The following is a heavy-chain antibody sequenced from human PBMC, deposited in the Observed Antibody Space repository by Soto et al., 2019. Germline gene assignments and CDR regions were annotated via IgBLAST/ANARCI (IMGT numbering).Heavy chain of an antibody. V-gene: IGHV6-1*01. CDR2: TYYRSRWYN. J-gene: IGHJ6*03. Sequence: SQTLSLTCAISGDSFSSNSAAWNWIRQSPSRGLEWLGRTYYRSRWYNDYAVSVKSRITVNPDTSKNQFSPHLNSVTPEDTAVYYCFVPTSLQWYYMDVWDKGITVSVS. CDR3: FVPTSLQWYYMDV. D-gene: IGHD2-8*01. CDR1: GDSFSSNSAA.